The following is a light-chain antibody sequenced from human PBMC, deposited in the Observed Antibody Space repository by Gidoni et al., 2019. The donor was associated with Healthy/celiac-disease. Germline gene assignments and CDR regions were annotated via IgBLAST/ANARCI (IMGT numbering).Light chain of an antibody. Sequence: DIVLTQPPATLSFSSGERATLSCRASQSVSSYLAWYQQKPGQAPRLLIYDASNRATGIPARFSGSGSATDFTLTISSLEPEDFAVYYCQQRSNWPPLFTFGPGTKVDIK. CDR3: QQRSNWPPLFT. V-gene: IGKV3-11*01. J-gene: IGKJ3*01. CDR2: DAS. CDR1: QSVSSY.